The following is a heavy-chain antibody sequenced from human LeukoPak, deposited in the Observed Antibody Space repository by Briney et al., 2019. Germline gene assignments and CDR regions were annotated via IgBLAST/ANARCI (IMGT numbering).Heavy chain of an antibody. CDR2: MNPNSGNT. CDR1: GYTFTSYD. J-gene: IGHJ3*02. Sequence: GASAKVSCKASGYTFTSYDINWVRQATGQGLEWMGWMNPNSGNTGYAQKFQGRVTMTRNTSISTAYMELSSLRSEDTAVYYCARGGGRYRSNAFDIWGQGTMVTVSS. CDR3: ARGGGRYRSNAFDI. V-gene: IGHV1-8*01. D-gene: IGHD3-16*02.